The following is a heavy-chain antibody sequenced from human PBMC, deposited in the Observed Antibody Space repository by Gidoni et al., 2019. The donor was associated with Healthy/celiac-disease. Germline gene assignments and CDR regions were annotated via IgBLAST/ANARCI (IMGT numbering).Heavy chain of an antibody. CDR2: IIPIFGTA. D-gene: IGHD2-15*01. V-gene: IGHV1-69*01. CDR3: ARSLRPHCSGGSCYWFDP. CDR1: GGTSSSYA. Sequence: QVQLVQSGAEVKKPGSSVKVSCKASGGTSSSYAISWWLQATGQGLEWRGGIIPIFGTANYAQKFQGRVTITADESTSTADMELSSLGSEDTAVYYCARSLRPHCSGGSCYWFDPWGQGTLVTVSS. J-gene: IGHJ5*02.